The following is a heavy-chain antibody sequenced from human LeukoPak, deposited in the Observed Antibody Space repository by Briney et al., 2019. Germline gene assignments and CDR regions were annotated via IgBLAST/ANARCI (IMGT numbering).Heavy chain of an antibody. CDR1: GFTFDDYT. CDR3: AKAGHQTGYYFDY. J-gene: IGHJ4*02. V-gene: IGHV3-43*01. D-gene: IGHD1-14*01. CDR2: ISWDGGST. Sequence: GGSLRLSCAASGFTFDDYTMNWVRHAPGKGLEWVSLISWDGGSTYYADSVKGRFTISRDNSKNSLYLQMNSLRTEDTALYYCAKAGHQTGYYFDYWGQGTLVTVSS.